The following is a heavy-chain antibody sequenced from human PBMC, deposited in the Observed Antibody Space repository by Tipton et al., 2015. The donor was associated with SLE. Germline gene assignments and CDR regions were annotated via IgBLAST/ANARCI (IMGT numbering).Heavy chain of an antibody. CDR2: IWDDGSNK. D-gene: IGHD6-19*01. CDR1: GFTFSSYG. Sequence: SLRLSCAASGFTFSSYGMHWVRQAPGKGLEGVAVIWDDGSNKYYADSGKGRFTISRDNSKNTLYLQMNSLRAEDTAVYYCAKGSGWSCDYSGQGTLVMVSS. J-gene: IGHJ4*02. CDR3: AKGSGWSCDY. V-gene: IGHV3-30*18.